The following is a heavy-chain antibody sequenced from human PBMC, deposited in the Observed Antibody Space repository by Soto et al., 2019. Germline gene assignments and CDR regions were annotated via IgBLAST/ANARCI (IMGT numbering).Heavy chain of an antibody. Sequence: ASVKVSCKASGYTFTSYYMHWVRQAPGQGLEWMGIINPSGGSTSYAQKFQGRVTMTRDTSTSTVYMELSSLRSEDTAVYYCARDKDFAYSGGSCYEFDYWGQGTLVTVSS. J-gene: IGHJ4*02. CDR3: ARDKDFAYSGGSCYEFDY. D-gene: IGHD2-15*01. V-gene: IGHV1-46*01. CDR2: INPSGGST. CDR1: GYTFTSYY.